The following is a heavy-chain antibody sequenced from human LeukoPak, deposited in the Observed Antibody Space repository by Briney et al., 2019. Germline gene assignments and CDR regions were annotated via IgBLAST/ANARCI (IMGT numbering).Heavy chain of an antibody. CDR3: ARVEAADYYYYYGMDV. Sequence: GSLRLSCAASGFTFSSYWMHWVRQAPGKGLVWVSRINSDGSSTSYADSVKGRFTISRDNAKNTLYLQMNSLRAEDTAVYYCARVEAADYYYYYGMDVWGQGTTVTVSS. CDR1: GFTFSSYW. CDR2: INSDGSST. V-gene: IGHV3-74*01. J-gene: IGHJ6*02.